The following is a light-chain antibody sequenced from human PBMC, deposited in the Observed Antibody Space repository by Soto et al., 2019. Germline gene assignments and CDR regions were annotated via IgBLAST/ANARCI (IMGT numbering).Light chain of an antibody. V-gene: IGKV3-15*01. Sequence: EIVMTQSPATLSVSPGERATLSCRASQSVSSNLAWYQQKLGQAPTLLIYGASTRATGIPARFSGSGSGREFTLTISSLQSEDFAVYYCQQYNNWPPLTFGGGTKVDIK. CDR3: QQYNNWPPLT. J-gene: IGKJ4*01. CDR2: GAS. CDR1: QSVSSN.